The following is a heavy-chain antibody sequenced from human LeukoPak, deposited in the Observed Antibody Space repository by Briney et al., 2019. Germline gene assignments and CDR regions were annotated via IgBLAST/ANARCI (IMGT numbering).Heavy chain of an antibody. Sequence: GGSLRLSCSASGFTFSIYAMHWVRHAPGKGLEYVSAISSNGGSTYYADSVKGRFTISRDNSKNTLYLQMSSLRAEDTAVYYCVKDKGSGSSYYYYYDMDVWGKGTTVTVSS. CDR1: GFTFSIYA. CDR2: ISSNGGST. CDR3: VKDKGSGSSYYYYYDMDV. J-gene: IGHJ6*04. V-gene: IGHV3-64D*06. D-gene: IGHD3-10*01.